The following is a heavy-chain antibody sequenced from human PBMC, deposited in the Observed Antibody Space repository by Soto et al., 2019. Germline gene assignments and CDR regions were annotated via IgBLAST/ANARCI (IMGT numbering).Heavy chain of an antibody. J-gene: IGHJ3*02. CDR2: ISGSGGST. CDR1: GFTFSSYA. CDR3: AKPELLIAARPDAFDI. Sequence: GGSLRLSCAASGFTFSSYAMSWVRQAPGKGLEWVSAISGSGGSTSYADSVKGRFTISRDNSKNTLYLQMNSLRAEDTAVYYCAKPELLIAARPDAFDIWGQGTMVTVSS. D-gene: IGHD6-6*01. V-gene: IGHV3-23*01.